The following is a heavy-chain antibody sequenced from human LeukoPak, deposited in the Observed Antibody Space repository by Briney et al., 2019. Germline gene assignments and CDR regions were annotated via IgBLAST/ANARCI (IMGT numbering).Heavy chain of an antibody. Sequence: GSVQVSCKASGYTFTSYGISWVRQAPGQGLEWMGWISAYNGNTNYAQKLQGRVTMTTDTSTSTAYMELRSLRSDDTAVYYCAREMEVVVPAAPPYYYYGMDVWGKGTTVTVSS. J-gene: IGHJ6*04. CDR2: ISAYNGNT. V-gene: IGHV1-18*04. D-gene: IGHD2-2*01. CDR3: AREMEVVVPAAPPYYYYGMDV. CDR1: GYTFTSYG.